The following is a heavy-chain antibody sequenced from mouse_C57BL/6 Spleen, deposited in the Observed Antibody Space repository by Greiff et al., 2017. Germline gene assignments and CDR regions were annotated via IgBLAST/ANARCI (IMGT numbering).Heavy chain of an antibody. D-gene: IGHD2-3*01. J-gene: IGHJ3*01. CDR3: ARSDGYYVPFAY. Sequence: QVHVKQPGTELVTPGASVQLSCKASGYTFTSYWMHWVKPRPGQGLAWIGNIIPSNGGTNYNEKFKSKATLTVDQSSSTAYMQLSSLTSEDSAVYYCARSDGYYVPFAYWGQGTLVTVSA. V-gene: IGHV1-53*01. CDR1: GYTFTSYW. CDR2: IIPSNGGT.